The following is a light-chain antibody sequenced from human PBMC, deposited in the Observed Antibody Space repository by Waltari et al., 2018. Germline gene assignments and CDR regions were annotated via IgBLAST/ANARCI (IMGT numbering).Light chain of an antibody. CDR3: QSYDRSLSVRV. V-gene: IGLV1-40*01. CDR1: SSNLGAGYD. J-gene: IGLJ2*01. Sequence: QSVLTQPPSVSGAPGQRVTISCTGSSSNLGAGYDVPWYQQLPGSTPKLLIYANIDRPSGVPDRFSGSKSGTSASLAITGLQAEDEADYYCQSYDRSLSVRVFGGGTKLTVL. CDR2: ANI.